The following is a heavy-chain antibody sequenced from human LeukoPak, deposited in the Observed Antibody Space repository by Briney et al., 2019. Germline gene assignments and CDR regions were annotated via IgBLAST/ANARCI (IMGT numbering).Heavy chain of an antibody. CDR2: ISSSSTTI. CDR3: ARDRGYYFDY. D-gene: IGHD3-22*01. J-gene: IGHJ4*02. CDR1: GFTFSNAW. V-gene: IGHV3-48*02. Sequence: GGSLRLSCAASGFTFSNAWMNWVRQAPGKGLEWVSFISSSSTTIYYTASVKGRFTISRDNAKNSLYLQMNSLREEDTAVYYCARDRGYYFDYWGQGTLVTVSS.